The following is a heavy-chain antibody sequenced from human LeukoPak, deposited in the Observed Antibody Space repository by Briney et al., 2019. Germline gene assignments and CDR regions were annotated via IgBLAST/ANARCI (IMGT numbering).Heavy chain of an antibody. J-gene: IGHJ4*02. V-gene: IGHV3-21*01. Sequence: KPGGSLRLSCAASGFTFSSYSMNWVRQAPGKGLEWVSSISSSSSYIYYADSVKGRFTISRDNAKNSLYLQMNSLRAEDTAVYHCARVGCSGGSCSGFDYWGQGTLVTVSS. D-gene: IGHD2-15*01. CDR3: ARVGCSGGSCSGFDY. CDR1: GFTFSSYS. CDR2: ISSSSSYI.